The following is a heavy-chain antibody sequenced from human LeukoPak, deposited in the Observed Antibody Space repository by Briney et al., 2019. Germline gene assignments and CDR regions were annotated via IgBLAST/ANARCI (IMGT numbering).Heavy chain of an antibody. CDR1: GGTFSSHA. V-gene: IGHV1-69*05. CDR3: ARGDSGYDYGFDN. CDR2: IIPIFGTT. J-gene: IGHJ4*02. D-gene: IGHD5-12*01. Sequence: SVKVSCKASGGTFSSHAISWVRQAPGQGLEGVGGIIPIFGTTNYAQKFQGRVTITTDESTSTGYMKLRSLRSDDTAVYYCARGDSGYDYGFDNWGQGTLVTVSS.